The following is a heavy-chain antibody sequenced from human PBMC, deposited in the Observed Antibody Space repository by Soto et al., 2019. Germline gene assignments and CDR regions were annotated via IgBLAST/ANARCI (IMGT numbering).Heavy chain of an antibody. V-gene: IGHV4-39*01. J-gene: IGHJ4*02. Sequence: QLQLQESGPALVRPSETLSLNCVVSGGSTSSTIHYWGWIRQPPGKGLEWIGSMSHSGSTHYNPSLKSRVNISADKSKNQFSLTLTTVPPADTAVYFCARHMDYNILTGYFDWGQGTLVTVSS. D-gene: IGHD3-9*01. CDR3: ARHMDYNILTGYFD. CDR1: GGSTSSTIHY. CDR2: MSHSGST.